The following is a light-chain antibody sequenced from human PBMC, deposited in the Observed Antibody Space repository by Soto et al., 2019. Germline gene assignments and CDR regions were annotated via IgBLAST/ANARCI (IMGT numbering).Light chain of an antibody. CDR2: DVG. CDR1: SSDVGGYNY. CDR3: SSYTSSSGV. Sequence: QSVLTQPASVSGSPGQSITISCTGTSSDVGGYNYVSWYQQHPGKAPKLMIYDVGNRPSGVSNRFSGSKSGNTASLTISGLQAEDEADYYCSSYTSSSGVFGTGTKVTVL. V-gene: IGLV2-14*01. J-gene: IGLJ1*01.